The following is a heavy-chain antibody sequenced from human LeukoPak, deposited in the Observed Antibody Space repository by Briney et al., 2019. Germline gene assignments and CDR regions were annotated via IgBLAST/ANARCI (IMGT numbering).Heavy chain of an antibody. Sequence: VASVTVSCKASGYTFTSYYMHWVRQAPGQGLEWMGIINPSGGSTSYAQKFQGRVTMTRDTSTSTVYMELSSLRSEDTAVYYCARDLRPQSERDYFDYWGQGTLVTVSS. CDR2: INPSGGST. CDR1: GYTFTSYY. J-gene: IGHJ4*02. CDR3: ARDLRPQSERDYFDY. V-gene: IGHV1-46*01.